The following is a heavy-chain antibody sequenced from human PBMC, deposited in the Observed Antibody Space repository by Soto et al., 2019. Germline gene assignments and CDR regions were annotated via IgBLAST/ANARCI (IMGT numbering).Heavy chain of an antibody. D-gene: IGHD3-10*01. Sequence: PSQPLSLTFAISGDSVASNSAAWNWIRQSPSRGLEWLGRTYFSSRWYSDYGVSVKSRILISPDHSKNHFSLQMNSVTPEDTAVYYCARGTITLVRGVTPFYFYAGFDVWGQGTTVTVSS. CDR1: GDSVASNSAA. V-gene: IGHV6-1*01. CDR3: ARGTITLVRGVTPFYFYAGFDV. J-gene: IGHJ6*02. CDR2: TYFSSRWYS.